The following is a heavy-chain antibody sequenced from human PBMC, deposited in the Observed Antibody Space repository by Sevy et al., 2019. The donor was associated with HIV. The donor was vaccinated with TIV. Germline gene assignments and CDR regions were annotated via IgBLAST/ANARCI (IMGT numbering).Heavy chain of an antibody. CDR1: GGSISSYY. CDR2: IYYSGST. CDR3: ARYYGSGSYSYYFDY. D-gene: IGHD3-10*01. V-gene: IGHV4-59*01. J-gene: IGHJ4*02. Sequence: SETLSLTCTVSGGSISSYYWSWIRQPPGKGLEWIGHIYYSGSTNYNPSLKSRVTISVDTSKNQFSLKLSSVTAADTAVYYCARYYGSGSYSYYFDYWGQGTLVTVSS.